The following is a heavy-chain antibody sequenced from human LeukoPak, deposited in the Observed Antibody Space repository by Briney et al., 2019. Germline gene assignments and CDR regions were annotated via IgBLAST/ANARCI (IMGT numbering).Heavy chain of an antibody. J-gene: IGHJ4*02. V-gene: IGHV1-69*13. CDR3: ANTVPLRDSNLVFDY. CDR1: GSTFSSYA. D-gene: IGHD3-22*01. Sequence: SVKVSCKASGSTFSSYAISWVRQAPGQGLEWMGGIIPIFGTANYAQKFQGRVTITADESTSTAYMELSSLRSEDTAVYYCANTVPLRDSNLVFDYWGQGTLVTVSS. CDR2: IIPIFGTA.